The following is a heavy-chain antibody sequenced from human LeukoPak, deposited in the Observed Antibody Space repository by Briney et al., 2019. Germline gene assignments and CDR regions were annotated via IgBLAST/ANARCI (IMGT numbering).Heavy chain of an antibody. D-gene: IGHD3-10*01. J-gene: IGHJ4*02. CDR2: INDRGTT. CDR1: GGPFSGYF. V-gene: IGHV4-34*01. CDR3: ARGGYGSESFYNVISYY. Sequence: KTSETLSLTCAVYGGPFSGYFWNWIRHTPGKGLEWIGEINDRGTTNYNPSLKGRITISVDTSKTHFFLQLTSVTAADTAVYYCARGGYGSESFYNVISYYWGQGTQITVSS.